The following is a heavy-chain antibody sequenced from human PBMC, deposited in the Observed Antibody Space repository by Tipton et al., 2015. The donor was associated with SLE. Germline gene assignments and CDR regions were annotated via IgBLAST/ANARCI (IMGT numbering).Heavy chain of an antibody. J-gene: IGHJ6*02. V-gene: IGHV4-34*01. CDR2: ISHSGGT. CDR1: GGSFTGYF. Sequence: TLSLTCAVYGGSFTGYFWTWIRQSPGKGLEWIGEISHSGGTNYNPSLKSRVIISVDTSKNQFSLKLSSVTAADTAVYYCARDSSSWAWDGMDVWGQGTTVTVSS. CDR3: ARDSSSWAWDGMDV. D-gene: IGHD6-13*01.